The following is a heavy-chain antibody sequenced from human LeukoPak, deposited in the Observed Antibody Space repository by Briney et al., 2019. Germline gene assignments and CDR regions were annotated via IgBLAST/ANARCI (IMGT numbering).Heavy chain of an antibody. Sequence: ASVKVSCKASGYTFTSYGISWVRQAPGQGLEWMGWISAYNGNTNYAQKLQGRVTMTTDTSTSTAYMELRSLRSDETAVYYCARGPRLWFGELYTGAGAAYWGQGTLVTVSS. V-gene: IGHV1-18*01. D-gene: IGHD3-10*01. CDR3: ARGPRLWFGELYTGAGAAY. CDR2: ISAYNGNT. J-gene: IGHJ4*02. CDR1: GYTFTSYG.